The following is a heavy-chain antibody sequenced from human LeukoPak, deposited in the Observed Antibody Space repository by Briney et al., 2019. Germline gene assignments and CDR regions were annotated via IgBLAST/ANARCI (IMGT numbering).Heavy chain of an antibody. Sequence: ATVKVSCKASGYTFTGYYMHWVRQAPGQGLEWMGRINPNSGGTNYAQKFQGRVTMTRDTSISTAYMELSRLRSDDTAVYYCARVRFNYDSSGYYVYWGQGTLVTVSS. V-gene: IGHV1-2*06. CDR2: INPNSGGT. CDR1: GYTFTGYY. CDR3: ARVRFNYDSSGYYVY. J-gene: IGHJ4*02. D-gene: IGHD3-22*01.